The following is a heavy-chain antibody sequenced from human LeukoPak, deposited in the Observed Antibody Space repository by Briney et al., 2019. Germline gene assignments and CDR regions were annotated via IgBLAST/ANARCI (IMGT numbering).Heavy chain of an antibody. J-gene: IGHJ5*02. V-gene: IGHV3-21*01. Sequence: GGLVKPGGSLRLSCAASGFTFSDYSMNWVRQAPGKGLERVSSISSSSSYIYYGDSVKGRFTISRDNAKNSLYLQMNSLRAEDTAVYYCARDFPGYCSSTSCPLGPWGQGTLVTVSS. CDR2: ISSSSSYI. CDR3: ARDFPGYCSSTSCPLGP. D-gene: IGHD2-2*03. CDR1: GFTFSDYS.